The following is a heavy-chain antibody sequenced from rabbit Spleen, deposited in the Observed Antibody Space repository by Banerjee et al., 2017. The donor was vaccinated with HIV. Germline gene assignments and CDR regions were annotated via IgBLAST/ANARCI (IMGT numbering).Heavy chain of an antibody. CDR1: GFSFSSNDW. CDR2: IEPIFGIT. J-gene: IGHJ6*01. V-gene: IGHV1S40*01. D-gene: IGHD8-1*01. Sequence: QSLEESGGDLVKPGASLTLTCTASGFSFSSNDWIYWVRQAPGKGLEWIGYIEPIFGITYYANWVNGRFSISRENAQNTVFLQMTSLTAADTATYFCARDGAGGSYFALWGPGTLVTVS. CDR3: ARDGAGGSYFAL.